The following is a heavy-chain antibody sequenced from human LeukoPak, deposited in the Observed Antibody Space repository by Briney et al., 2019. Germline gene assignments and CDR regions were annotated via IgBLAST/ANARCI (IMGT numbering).Heavy chain of an antibody. J-gene: IGHJ6*02. CDR1: GFTFSSYG. Sequence: GGSLRLSCAASGFTFSSYGMHWVRQAPGKGLEWVAVISYDGSNKYYADSVKGRFTISRDNSKNTLYLQMNSLRAEDTAVYYCASDTHQFLEWFLGSVPHGMDVWGQGTTVTVSS. CDR2: ISYDGSNK. V-gene: IGHV3-30*03. CDR3: ASDTHQFLEWFLGSVPHGMDV. D-gene: IGHD3-3*01.